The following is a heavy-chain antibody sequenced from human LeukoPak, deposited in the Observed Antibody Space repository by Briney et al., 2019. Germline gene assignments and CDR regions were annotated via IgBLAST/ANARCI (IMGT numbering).Heavy chain of an antibody. CDR2: INHSGST. CDR3: ARGMALAAVFDY. V-gene: IGHV4-34*01. Sequence: PPETLSLTCVVYGGSFSGYYWNWIRQPPGKGLEWIGEINHSGSTNYNPSLKSRVTISVDTSKNQLSLEVSSVTAADTAVYYCARGMALAAVFDYWGQGTLVTVSS. D-gene: IGHD2-15*01. J-gene: IGHJ4*02. CDR1: GGSFSGYY.